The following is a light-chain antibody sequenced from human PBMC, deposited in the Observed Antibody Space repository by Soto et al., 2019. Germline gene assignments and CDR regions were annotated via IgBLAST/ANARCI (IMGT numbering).Light chain of an antibody. J-gene: IGLJ3*02. V-gene: IGLV2-14*01. Sequence: QSALTQPASVSGSPGQSITISCTGTRSDVGAYNYVSWFQQHPGKAPRLIIYDVSNRPSGVSNRFSGSKSGNTASLTISGLQAEDVADYYCSSYTTSTTGVFGGGTKLTVL. CDR1: RSDVGAYNY. CDR2: DVS. CDR3: SSYTTSTTGV.